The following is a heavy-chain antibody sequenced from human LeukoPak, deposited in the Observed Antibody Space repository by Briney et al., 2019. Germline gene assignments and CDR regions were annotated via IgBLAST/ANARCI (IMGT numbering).Heavy chain of an antibody. J-gene: IGHJ4*02. Sequence: SVKVSCKASGFTCTSSAMQWVRQARGQRLEWIGWIVVGSGNTNYAQKFQERVTITRDMSTSTAYMELSSLRSEDTAVYYCAAAPHYYDSSGYSYWGQGTLVTVSS. V-gene: IGHV1-58*02. CDR3: AAAPHYYDSSGYSY. CDR2: IVVGSGNT. D-gene: IGHD3-22*01. CDR1: GFTCTSSA.